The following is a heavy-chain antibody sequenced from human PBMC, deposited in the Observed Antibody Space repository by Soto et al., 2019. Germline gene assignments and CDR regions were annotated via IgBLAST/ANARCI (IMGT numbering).Heavy chain of an antibody. V-gene: IGHV3-23*01. CDR3: ARGEIDSTPEGGFDY. CDR2: ISGSGGST. Sequence: EVQLLESGGGLVQPGGSLRLSCAASGFTFSSYAMSWVRQAPGKGLEWVSAISGSGGSTYYADSVKGRFTISRDNSKNKLYLQMNSLRAEDTAVYYCARGEIDSTPEGGFDYWGQGTLVTVSS. CDR1: GFTFSSYA. J-gene: IGHJ4*02. D-gene: IGHD2-15*01.